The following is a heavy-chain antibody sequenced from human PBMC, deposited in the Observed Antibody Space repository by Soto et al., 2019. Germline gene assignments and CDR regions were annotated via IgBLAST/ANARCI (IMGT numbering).Heavy chain of an antibody. CDR2: VYYTGST. CDR1: GGSIISDEYY. V-gene: IGHV4-30-4*01. D-gene: IGHD1-1*01. J-gene: IGHJ4*02. CDR3: ARDRSNSPDLLDS. Sequence: TCSVSGGSIISDEYYWTWIRQPPGGGLEWIGHVYYTGSTSYSPSLKSRLTISVDTSKNQFSLRLNSVSAADTAVYYCARDRSNSPDLLDSWGRGTLVTVSS.